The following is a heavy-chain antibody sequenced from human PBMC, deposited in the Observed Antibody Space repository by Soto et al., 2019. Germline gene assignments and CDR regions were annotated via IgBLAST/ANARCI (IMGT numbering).Heavy chain of an antibody. CDR1: GFTFSSYW. CDR3: ARSDSSSWAFDY. J-gene: IGHJ4*02. V-gene: IGHV3-74*01. CDR2: INSDGRDT. Sequence: EMQLVESGGGLVQPGVSLRLSCASSGFTFSSYWMTWFRQGPGKGLVWVSRINSDGRDTRYADSVKVRFTISRDNAKNTRYLQMNSLRAEDTAVYYCARSDSSSWAFDYWSKGTLVTVYS. D-gene: IGHD6-13*01.